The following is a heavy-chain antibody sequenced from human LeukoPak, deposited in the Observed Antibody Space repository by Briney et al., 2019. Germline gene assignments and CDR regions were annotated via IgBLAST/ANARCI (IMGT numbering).Heavy chain of an antibody. D-gene: IGHD5-24*01. Sequence: SETLSLTCTVSGGSVSGAPLGRGAHFWSWIRQPPGKALEWIAYIFHSGSTYYNPSLKGRVSMSIDTSKNQFSLKLSSVTAADTAVYYCARDSESFDGSNYTYYFDYWGQGIQVTVSS. J-gene: IGHJ4*02. CDR3: ARDSESFDGSNYTYYFDY. V-gene: IGHV4-30-2*01. CDR1: GGSVSGAPLGRGAHF. CDR2: IFHSGST.